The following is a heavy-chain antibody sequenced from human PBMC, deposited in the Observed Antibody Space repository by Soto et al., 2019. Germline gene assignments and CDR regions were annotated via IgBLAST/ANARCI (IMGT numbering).Heavy chain of an antibody. J-gene: IGHJ3*02. CDR3: ARDKIVVVSFAPGNDAFDI. D-gene: IGHD2-2*01. CDR2: ISAYNGNT. Sequence: ASVKVSCKASGYTFTSYGISWVRQAPGQGLEWMGWISAYNGNTNYAQKLQGRVTMTTDTSTSTAYMVLRSLRSDDTAVYYCARDKIVVVSFAPGNDAFDIWGQGTMVTFTS. CDR1: GYTFTSYG. V-gene: IGHV1-18*04.